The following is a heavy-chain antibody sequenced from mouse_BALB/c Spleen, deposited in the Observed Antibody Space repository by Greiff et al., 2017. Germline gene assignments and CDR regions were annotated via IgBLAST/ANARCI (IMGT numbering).Heavy chain of an antibody. D-gene: IGHD1-1*02. CDR1: GFTFSSYT. CDR2: ISNGGGST. V-gene: IGHV5-12-2*01. Sequence: EVKLMESGGGLVQPGGSLKLSCAASGFTFSSYTMSWVRQTPEKRLEWVAYISNGGGSTYYPDTVKGRFTISRDNAKNTLYLQMSSLKSEDTAMYYCARHAGGYGPISYYYAMDYWGQGTSVTVSS. CDR3: ARHAGGYGPISYYYAMDY. J-gene: IGHJ4*01.